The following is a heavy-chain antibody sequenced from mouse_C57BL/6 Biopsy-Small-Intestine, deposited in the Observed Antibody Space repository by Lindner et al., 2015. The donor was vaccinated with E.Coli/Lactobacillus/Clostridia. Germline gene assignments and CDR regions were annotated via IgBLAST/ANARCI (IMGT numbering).Heavy chain of an antibody. CDR1: GYTFTNYG. CDR3: ARAGAVVTTHFDY. Sequence: SVKVSCKASGYTFTNYGISWVRQAPGQGLEWMGWISGSNGDTNSAENLQGRLIMTTDTSTSTAYMELRSLTSGDTAVYYCARAGAVVTTHFDYWGQGTLVTVSS. D-gene: IGHD2-13*01. V-gene: IGHV1-53*01. J-gene: IGHJ4*01. CDR2: ISGSNGDT.